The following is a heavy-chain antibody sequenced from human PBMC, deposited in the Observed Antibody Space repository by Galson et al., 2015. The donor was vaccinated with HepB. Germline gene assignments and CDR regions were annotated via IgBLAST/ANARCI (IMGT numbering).Heavy chain of an antibody. CDR3: AKSPTYYGSGDYDTPYYKYAMDV. CDR1: GFTLIAYA. V-gene: IGHV3-23*01. J-gene: IGHJ6*02. Sequence: SLRLSCARSGFTLIAYAMTWVRQVPGKGLEWVSSINDNSGRTSYVESVRGRFTISRDNFKKTVYLHMGNLRAADSAVYYCAKSPTYYGSGDYDTPYYKYAMDVWGRGTTVTVSS. D-gene: IGHD3-10*01. CDR2: INDNSGRT.